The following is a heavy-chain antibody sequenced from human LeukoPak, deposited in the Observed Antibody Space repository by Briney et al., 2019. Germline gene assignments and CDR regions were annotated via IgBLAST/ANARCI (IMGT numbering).Heavy chain of an antibody. D-gene: IGHD2-2*01. V-gene: IGHV3-23*01. CDR2: ISGSGGST. J-gene: IGHJ4*02. CDR1: GFTFSSYA. CDR3: ATLLVVPAAKGPYFDY. Sequence: PGGSLRLSCAASGFTFSSYAMSWVRQAPGKGLEWVSAISGSGGSTYYADSVKGRFTISRDNSKNTLYLQMNSLRAEDTAVYYCATLLVVPAAKGPYFDYRGQGTLVTVSS.